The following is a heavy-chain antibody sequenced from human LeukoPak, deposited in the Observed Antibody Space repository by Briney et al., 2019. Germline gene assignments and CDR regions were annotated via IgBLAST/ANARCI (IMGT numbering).Heavy chain of an antibody. Sequence: GGTQRLLCGASGLSHSKHWTSCVTDALAKGWVWVANIKQDGSEKYYVDSVKGRFTISRENAKNSVSLQMNSLRAEDTAVYYCARGPAAGNLLGFWGQGTLVTVSS. CDR1: GLSHSKHW. CDR2: IKQDGSEK. D-gene: IGHD6-19*01. CDR3: ARGPAAGNLLGF. V-gene: IGHV3-7*01. J-gene: IGHJ4*02.